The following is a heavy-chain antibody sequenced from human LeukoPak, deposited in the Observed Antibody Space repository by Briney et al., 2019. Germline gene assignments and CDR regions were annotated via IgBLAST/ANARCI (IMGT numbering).Heavy chain of an antibody. V-gene: IGHV3-21*01. CDR3: ARVLVGEYCSGGSCSSSY. D-gene: IGHD2-15*01. J-gene: IGHJ4*02. CDR2: ISSSSSYI. Sequence: PGGSLRLSCAASGFTFSSYTMSWVRQAPGKGLEWVSSISSSSSYIYYADSVKGRFTISGDNAKNSLYLQMNSLRAEDTAVYYCARVLVGEYCSGGSCSSSYWGQGTLVTVSS. CDR1: GFTFSSYT.